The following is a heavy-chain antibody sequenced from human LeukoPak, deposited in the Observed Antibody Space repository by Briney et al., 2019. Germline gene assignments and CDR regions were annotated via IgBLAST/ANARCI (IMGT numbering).Heavy chain of an antibody. CDR3: ARSAYYYGSGSGRWVDY. CDR1: GYTFTGYY. CDR2: INPNSGGT. J-gene: IGHJ4*02. V-gene: IGHV1-2*06. Sequence: ASVKVSCKASGYTFTGYYMHWVRQAPGQGLEWMVRINPNSGGTNYAQKFQGRVTMTRDTSISTAYMELSRLRSDDTAVYYCARSAYYYGSGSGRWVDYWGQGTLVTVSS. D-gene: IGHD3-10*01.